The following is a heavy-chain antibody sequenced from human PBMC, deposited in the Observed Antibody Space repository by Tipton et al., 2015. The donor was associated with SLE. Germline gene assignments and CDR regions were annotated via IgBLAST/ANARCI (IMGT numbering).Heavy chain of an antibody. V-gene: IGHV4-30-2*01. D-gene: IGHD2-2*01. CDR2: IYHGGST. Sequence: TLSLTCAVSGGSISSGGYSWSWIRQPPGKGLEWIGYIYHGGSTYYNPSLKSRVTISVDRSKNQFSLKLSSVTAADTAVYYCARVRASTAVEFFDYWGQGTLVTVSS. CDR1: GGSISSGGYS. J-gene: IGHJ4*02. CDR3: ARVRASTAVEFFDY.